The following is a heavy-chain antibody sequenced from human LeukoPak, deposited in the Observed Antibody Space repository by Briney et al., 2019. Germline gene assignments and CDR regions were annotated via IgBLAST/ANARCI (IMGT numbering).Heavy chain of an antibody. J-gene: IGHJ5*02. CDR1: GGSFGGYY. CDR2: INHSGST. CDR3: ARGLRVRERVPNWFDP. Sequence: PSETLSLTCAVYGGSFGGYYWSWIRQPPGKGLEWIGEINHSGSTNYNPSLKSRVTISVDTSKNQFSLKLSSVTAADTAVYYCARGLRVRERVPNWFDPWGQGTLVTVSS. D-gene: IGHD3-10*01. V-gene: IGHV4-34*01.